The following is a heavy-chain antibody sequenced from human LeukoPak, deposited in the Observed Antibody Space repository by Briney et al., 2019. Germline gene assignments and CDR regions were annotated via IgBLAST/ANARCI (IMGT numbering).Heavy chain of an antibody. CDR3: ARETKLMGYSSGLGFNY. CDR2: INHSGST. Sequence: SETLSLTCAVYGGSFSGYYWSWIRQPPGMGLEWIGEINHSGSTSYNPSLKSRVTISVDTSKNQLSLNLSSVTAADTAVYYCARETKLMGYSSGLGFNYWGQGTLVTVSS. D-gene: IGHD6-19*01. CDR1: GGSFSGYY. V-gene: IGHV4-34*01. J-gene: IGHJ4*02.